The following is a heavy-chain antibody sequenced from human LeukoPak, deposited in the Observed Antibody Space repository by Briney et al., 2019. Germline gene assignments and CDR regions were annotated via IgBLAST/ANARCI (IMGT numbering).Heavy chain of an antibody. CDR2: ISGSGGST. V-gene: IGHV3-23*01. Sequence: PGGSLRLSCAASGFTFSNYAMSWVRQAPGKGLEWVSGISGSGGSTYYADSVKGRFTISRDNSKNTLYLQMNSLTDEDTAVYYCAKKWGVGTTTLDYFDYWGQRTLVTVSS. CDR1: GFTFSNYA. CDR3: AKKWGVGTTTLDYFDY. J-gene: IGHJ4*02. D-gene: IGHD1-26*01.